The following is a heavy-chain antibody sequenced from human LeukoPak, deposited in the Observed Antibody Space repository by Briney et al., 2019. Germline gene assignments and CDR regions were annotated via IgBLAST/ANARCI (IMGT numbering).Heavy chain of an antibody. CDR3: ARGDCSSTSCPGFY. J-gene: IGHJ4*02. D-gene: IGHD2-2*01. Sequence: GGSLRLSCAASGFTFSSYSMNWVRQAPGKGLEWVSVIYSGGSTYYADSVKGRFTISRDNSKNTLYLQMNSLRAEDTAVYYCARGDCSSTSCPGFYWGQGTLVTVSS. CDR2: IYSGGST. CDR1: GFTFSSYS. V-gene: IGHV3-53*01.